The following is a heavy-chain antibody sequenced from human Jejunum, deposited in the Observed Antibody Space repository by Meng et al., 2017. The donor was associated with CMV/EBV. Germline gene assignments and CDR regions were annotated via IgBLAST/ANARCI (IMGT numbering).Heavy chain of an antibody. J-gene: IGHJ4*02. V-gene: IGHV3-23*01. CDR1: GFSFSSEA. D-gene: IGHD6-13*01. CDR2: SSGSGGST. CDR3: AKDHGAGSSSVLSAY. Sequence: GFSFSSEAMSRVRQAPGKGLGWVSGSSGSGGSTYYADSVKGRFTISRDNSKNTLYLQMDSLRAEDTAVYYCAKDHGAGSSSVLSAYWGQGTLVTVSS.